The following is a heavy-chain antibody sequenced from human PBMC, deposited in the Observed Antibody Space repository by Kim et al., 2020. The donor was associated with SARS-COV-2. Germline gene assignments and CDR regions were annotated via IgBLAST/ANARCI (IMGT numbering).Heavy chain of an antibody. D-gene: IGHD2-2*01. V-gene: IGHV1-2*02. Sequence: ASVKVSCKASGYTFTGYYMHWVRQAPGQGLEWMGWINPNSGGTNYAQKFQGRVTMTRDTSISTAYMELSRLRSDDTAVYYCARDREIVVVPAAILVDPWGQGTLVTVSS. CDR1: GYTFTGYY. CDR3: ARDREIVVVPAAILVDP. CDR2: INPNSGGT. J-gene: IGHJ5*02.